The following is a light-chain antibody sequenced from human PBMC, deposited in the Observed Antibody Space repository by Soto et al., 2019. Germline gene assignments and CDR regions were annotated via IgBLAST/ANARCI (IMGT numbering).Light chain of an antibody. Sequence: DIQLTQSPSSVSASFVYRFTITCRASQSSSTWLAWYQQKPGKAPELLIYAASNLQSGVPSRFSGRGSGTEFTLSITSLQPEDFATYYCQQPNSFPTFGQGTRLEI. CDR1: QSSSTW. J-gene: IGKJ5*01. CDR3: QQPNSFPT. V-gene: IGKV1-12*01. CDR2: AAS.